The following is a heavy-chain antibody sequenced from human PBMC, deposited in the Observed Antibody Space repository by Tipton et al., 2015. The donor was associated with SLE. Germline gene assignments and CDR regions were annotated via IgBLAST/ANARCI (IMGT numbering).Heavy chain of an antibody. CDR1: GGSIFSSY. CDR2: NYHRGRA. Sequence: TLSLTCTVSGGSIFSSYWSWIRQPPGKGLEWIGSNYHRGRAYYPPSLKSRLAISIDTSKNQFSLNLTSVTAADTAVYYCAKGYGGWLYYFDSWGQGTLVTVSS. V-gene: IGHV4-59*04. J-gene: IGHJ4*02. D-gene: IGHD6-19*01. CDR3: AKGYGGWLYYFDS.